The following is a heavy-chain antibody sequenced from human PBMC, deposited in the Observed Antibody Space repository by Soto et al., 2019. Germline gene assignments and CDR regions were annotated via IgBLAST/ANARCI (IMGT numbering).Heavy chain of an antibody. J-gene: IGHJ4*02. CDR1: GGSISSSSYY. CDR3: ASLFTRRAVAGSHPPCY. D-gene: IGHD6-19*01. V-gene: IGHV4-39*01. Sequence: SETLSLTCTVSGGSISSSSYYWGWIRQPPGKGLEWIGSIYYSGSTYYNPSLKSRVTISVDTSKNQFSLKLSSVTAADTAVYYCASLFTRRAVAGSHPPCYWGQGALVTVSS. CDR2: IYYSGST.